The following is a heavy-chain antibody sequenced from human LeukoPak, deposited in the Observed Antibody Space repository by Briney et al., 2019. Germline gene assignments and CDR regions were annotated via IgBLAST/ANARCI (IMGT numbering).Heavy chain of an antibody. D-gene: IGHD2-2*01. V-gene: IGHV3-48*04. CDR1: GFTFSSYS. J-gene: IGHJ4*02. CDR3: ARIGYCSSTSCWDY. Sequence: GGSLRLSCAASGFTFSSYSMNWVRQAPGKGLEWVSYISSSSSTIYYADSVKGRFTISRDNAKNSLYLQMNSLRAEDTAVYYCARIGYCSSTSCWDYWGQGTLVTVSS. CDR2: ISSSSSTI.